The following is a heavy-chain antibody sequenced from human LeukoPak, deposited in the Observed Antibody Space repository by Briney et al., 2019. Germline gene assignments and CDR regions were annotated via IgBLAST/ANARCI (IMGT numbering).Heavy chain of an antibody. V-gene: IGHV3-74*01. Sequence: PGGSLRLSCAASGFTFSSYWMHWVRQAPGKGLVWVSRVNNDGSSTSYADFVKGRFTISRDSAKNTLYLQMNSLRAEDTAVYYCTKALGVKYGYFDLWGRGPLFIVSS. CDR1: GFTFSSYW. CDR2: VNNDGSST. D-gene: IGHD4-17*01. CDR3: TKALGVKYGYFDL. J-gene: IGHJ2*01.